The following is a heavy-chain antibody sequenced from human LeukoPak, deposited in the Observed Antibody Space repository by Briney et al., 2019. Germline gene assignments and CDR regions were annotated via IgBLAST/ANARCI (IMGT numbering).Heavy chain of an antibody. CDR1: GFTFRTYA. J-gene: IGHJ4*02. V-gene: IGHV3-23*01. CDR2: ISDSGGTT. Sequence: PGGSLRLSCVASGFTFRTYAMSWVRQAPGKGLEWVSGISDSGGTTYYVDSVKGRFTISRDNSKNTLYLQINSLRAGDMALYYCAKSSDGSTSFDQWGQGTLVTVSS. D-gene: IGHD2-2*01. CDR3: AKSSDGSTSFDQ.